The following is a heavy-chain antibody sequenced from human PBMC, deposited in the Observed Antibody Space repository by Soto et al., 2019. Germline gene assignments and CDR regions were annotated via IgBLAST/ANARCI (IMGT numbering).Heavy chain of an antibody. J-gene: IGHJ6*04. V-gene: IGHV3-21*01. Sequence: EVQLVESGGGLVKPGGSLRLSCAASGFTFSSYSMNWVRQAPGKGLEWVSSISSSSSYIYYADSVKGRFTISRDNAKNSQYVQITSLRAEDTAVYYCPSVGWQQLDRFGYYYYGMDVWGEGTTDTVSS. CDR1: GFTFSSYS. CDR2: ISSSSSYI. D-gene: IGHD6-13*01. CDR3: PSVGWQQLDRFGYYYYGMDV.